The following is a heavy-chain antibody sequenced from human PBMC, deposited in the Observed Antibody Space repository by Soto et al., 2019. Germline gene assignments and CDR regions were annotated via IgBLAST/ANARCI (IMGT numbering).Heavy chain of an antibody. D-gene: IGHD3-10*01. CDR1: GGTFSSYA. J-gene: IGHJ4*02. V-gene: IGHV1-18*01. Sequence: ASVKVSCKASGGTFSSYAISWVRQAPGQGLEWMGWISAYNGNTNYAQKLQGRVTMTTDTSTSTAYMELRSLRSDDTAVYYCARDSYVDVLLWFGELSPFDYWGQGTLVTV. CDR3: ARDSYVDVLLWFGELSPFDY. CDR2: ISAYNGNT.